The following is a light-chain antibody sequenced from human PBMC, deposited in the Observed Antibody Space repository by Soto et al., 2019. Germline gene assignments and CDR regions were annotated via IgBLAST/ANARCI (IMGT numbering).Light chain of an antibody. J-gene: IGKJ4*01. CDR3: QQYGSSPLT. CDR1: QSVGSN. V-gene: IGKV3-15*01. Sequence: EIVMTQSPATLSVSPGERATLSCRASQSVGSNLAWYQQKPGQAPRLLIYGASTRATGIPARFSGSGSGTEFTLTISRLEPEDGAVDYGQQYGSSPLTFGGGTKVEIK. CDR2: GAS.